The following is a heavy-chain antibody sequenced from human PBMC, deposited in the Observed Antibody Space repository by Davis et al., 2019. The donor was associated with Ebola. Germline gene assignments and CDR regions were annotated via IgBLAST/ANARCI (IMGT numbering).Heavy chain of an antibody. Sequence: GESLKISCAASGFTFSNYAMSWVRRASGKGLEWVSGISDGSRDTHYADSVKGRFTISRDDSKSTVFLQMNSLRADDTAVYYCARDVGGRAGYWGQGTLVTVSS. V-gene: IGHV3-23*01. CDR2: ISDGSRDT. CDR1: GFTFSNYA. CDR3: ARDVGGRAGY. J-gene: IGHJ4*02.